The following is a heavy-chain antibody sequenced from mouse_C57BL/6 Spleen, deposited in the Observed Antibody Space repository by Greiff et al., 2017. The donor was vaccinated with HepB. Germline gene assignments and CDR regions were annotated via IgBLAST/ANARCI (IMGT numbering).Heavy chain of an antibody. Sequence: QVQLQQPGAELVKPGASVKMSCKASGYTFTSYWITWVKQRPGQGLEWIGDIYPGSGSTNYNEKFKSKATLTVDPSSRTAYMQLSSRTSEDSAVYYCARSGYYGSSYVDYWGQGTTLTVSS. CDR2: IYPGSGST. V-gene: IGHV1-55*01. CDR1: GYTFTSYW. D-gene: IGHD1-1*01. J-gene: IGHJ2*01. CDR3: ARSGYYGSSYVDY.